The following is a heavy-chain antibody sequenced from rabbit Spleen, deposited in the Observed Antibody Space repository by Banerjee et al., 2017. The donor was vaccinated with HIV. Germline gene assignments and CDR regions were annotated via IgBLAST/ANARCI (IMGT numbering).Heavy chain of an antibody. D-gene: IGHD1-1*01. Sequence: QEQLVESGGGLVKPGASLTLTCIASGVSFSGNSYMCWVRQAPGKGLEWIACIDTGNSGFTYFASWAKGRFTISKTSSTTVTLQMTSLTAADTATYFCAADTVYFKLWGPGTLVTVS. V-gene: IGHV1S45*01. CDR3: AADTVYFKL. CDR2: IDTGNSGFT. CDR1: GVSFSGNSY. J-gene: IGHJ4*01.